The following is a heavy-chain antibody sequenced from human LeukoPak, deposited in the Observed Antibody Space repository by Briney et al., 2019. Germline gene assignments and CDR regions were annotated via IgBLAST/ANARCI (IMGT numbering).Heavy chain of an antibody. CDR1: GFTFSDYY. V-gene: IGHV3-11*01. CDR3: ARDQYLDY. J-gene: IGHJ4*02. CDR2: ISRGGSSI. Sequence: GGSLRLSCAASGFTFSDYYMNWIRQAPGRGLEWVSSISRGGSSIYYADSVKGRFTISRDNAKNSLYLQMNSLRAEDTAVYYCARDQYLDYRGQGTLVTVSS.